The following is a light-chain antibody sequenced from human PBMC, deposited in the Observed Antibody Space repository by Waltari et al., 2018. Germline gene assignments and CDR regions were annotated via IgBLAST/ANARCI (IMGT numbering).Light chain of an antibody. CDR1: SSDVGRYNH. Sequence: QSALTQPASVSGSPGQSITISCTGTSSDVGRYNHVSWYPQHPGKAPKLLIYDFSDRPSGVSNRFSGSKSGNTAFLTISGLQAEDEGDYYCNSYASNSDGLFGGGTKLTVL. V-gene: IGLV2-14*03. CDR2: DFS. J-gene: IGLJ2*01. CDR3: NSYASNSDGL.